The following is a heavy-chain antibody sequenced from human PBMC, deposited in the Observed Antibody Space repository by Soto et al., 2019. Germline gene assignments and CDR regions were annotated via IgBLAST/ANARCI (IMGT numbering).Heavy chain of an antibody. V-gene: IGHV3-23*01. CDR3: AKHPGTVDIAAAGNFDY. CDR1: GFTFSSYA. D-gene: IGHD6-13*01. Sequence: GGSLRLSCAASGFTFSSYAMSWVRQAPGKGLEWVSAISGSGGSTYYADSVKGRFTISRDHSKNTRYLQMNSLGAEDTAVYYCAKHPGTVDIAAAGNFDYWGQGTLVTV. CDR2: ISGSGGST. J-gene: IGHJ4*02.